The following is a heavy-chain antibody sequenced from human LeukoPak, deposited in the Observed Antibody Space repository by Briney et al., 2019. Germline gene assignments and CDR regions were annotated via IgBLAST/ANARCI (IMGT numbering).Heavy chain of an antibody. V-gene: IGHV3-21*01. Sequence: GGSLRLSCAASGFTFSSYSMNWVRQAPGKGLEWVSSISSSSSYIYYADSVKGRFTISRDNAKNSLYLQMNSLRAEDTAVYYCARDLVHCSGGSCYERVYYYMDVWGKGTTVTVSS. CDR1: GFTFSSYS. CDR2: ISSSSSYI. J-gene: IGHJ6*03. CDR3: ARDLVHCSGGSCYERVYYYMDV. D-gene: IGHD2-15*01.